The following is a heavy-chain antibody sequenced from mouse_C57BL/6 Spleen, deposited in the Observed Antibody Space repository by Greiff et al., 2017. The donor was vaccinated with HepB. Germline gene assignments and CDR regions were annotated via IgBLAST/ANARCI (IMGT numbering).Heavy chain of an antibody. V-gene: IGHV1-76*01. CDR3: AREVTTVVDY. J-gene: IGHJ2*01. D-gene: IGHD1-1*01. CDR1: GYTFTDYY. CDR2: IYPGSGNT. Sequence: QVHVKQSGAELVRPGASVKLSCKASGYTFTDYYINWVKQRPGQGLEWIARIYPGSGNTYYNEKFKGKATLTAEKSSSTAYMQLSSLTSEDSAVYFCAREVTTVVDYWGQGTTLTVSS.